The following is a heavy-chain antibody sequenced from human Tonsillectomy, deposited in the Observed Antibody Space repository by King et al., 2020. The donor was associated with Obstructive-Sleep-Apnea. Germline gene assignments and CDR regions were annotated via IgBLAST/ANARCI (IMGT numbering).Heavy chain of an antibody. CDR2: IKQDESEK. CDR3: ARARSGSYKYPNYIDY. V-gene: IGHV3-7*03. CDR1: GFAFRSYW. J-gene: IGHJ4*02. D-gene: IGHD3-10*01. Sequence: VQLVESGGGLVQPGGSLKLSCAASASGFAFRSYWMSWVRQAPGKGLEWVANIKQDESEKFYVDSVKGRFTISRDNAKNSLYLQMNSLRAEDTAVYYCARARSGSYKYPNYIDYGGQGALLTVSS.